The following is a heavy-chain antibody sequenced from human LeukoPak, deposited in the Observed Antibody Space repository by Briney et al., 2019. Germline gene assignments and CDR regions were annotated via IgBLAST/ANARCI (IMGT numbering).Heavy chain of an antibody. CDR2: IYYSGST. V-gene: IGHV4-39*01. CDR1: GVSISSSSYY. Sequence: PSETLSLTCTVSGVSISSSSYYWGWIRQPPGKGLEWIGSIYYSGSTYYNASLKSRVTISVDTSKNQFSLKLSSVTAADTAVYYCARQDPSFRYSSGGIPAYFDYWGQGTLVTVSS. J-gene: IGHJ4*02. CDR3: ARQDPSFRYSSGGIPAYFDY. D-gene: IGHD6-19*01.